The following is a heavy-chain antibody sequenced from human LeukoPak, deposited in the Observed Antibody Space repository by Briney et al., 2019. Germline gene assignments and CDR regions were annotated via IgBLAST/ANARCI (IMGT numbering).Heavy chain of an antibody. CDR3: AKDSSFRDGDWFDP. Sequence: PGGSLRLSCAASGFTFSNYAMSWVRQAAGKGLEWVSAISGSGGSTYYADSVKGRFTISRDNSKNTLYLQMNSLRAEDTAVYYCAKDSSFRDGDWFDPWGQGTLVTVSS. V-gene: IGHV3-23*01. CDR1: GFTFSNYA. D-gene: IGHD2-21*02. CDR2: ISGSGGST. J-gene: IGHJ5*02.